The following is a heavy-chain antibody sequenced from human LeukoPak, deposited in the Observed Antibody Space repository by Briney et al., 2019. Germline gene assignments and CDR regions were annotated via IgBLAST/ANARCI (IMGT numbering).Heavy chain of an antibody. CDR3: AIGYCSRTSCSWPSFDY. CDR1: GYTFTSYD. D-gene: IGHD2-2*01. J-gene: IGHJ4*02. V-gene: IGHV1-8*01. Sequence: ASVKVSCKASGYTFTSYDSNWVRQATGQGLEWMGWMNPNSGNTGYAQKFQGRVTMTRNTSIRTAYMELRSLRSEDTAVYYCAIGYCSRTSCSWPSFDYWGQGTLVTVSS. CDR2: MNPNSGNT.